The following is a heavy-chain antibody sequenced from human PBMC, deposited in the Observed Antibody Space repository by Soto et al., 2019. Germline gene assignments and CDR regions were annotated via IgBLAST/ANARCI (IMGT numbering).Heavy chain of an antibody. CDR3: ARTGHYYDSGGYSLMDV. J-gene: IGHJ6*02. Sequence: SETLSLTCTVSGGSISSYYWSWIRQPAGKGLEWIGRIYTSGSTNYNPSLKSRVTMSVDTSKNQFSLKLSSVTAADTAVYYCARTGHYYDSGGYSLMDVSGPGTTVTVSS. CDR1: GGSISSYY. CDR2: IYTSGST. D-gene: IGHD3-22*01. V-gene: IGHV4-4*07.